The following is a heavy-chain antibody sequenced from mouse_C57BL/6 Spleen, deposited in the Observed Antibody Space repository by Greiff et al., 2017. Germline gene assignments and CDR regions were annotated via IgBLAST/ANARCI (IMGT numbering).Heavy chain of an antibody. CDR3: ARTGIGGLYYAMDY. Sequence: VKLVESGPGLVAPSQSLSITCTVSGFSLTSYAISWVRQPPGKGLEWLGVIWTGGGTNYNSALKSRLSISKDNSKSQVFLKMNSLQTDDTARYYCARTGIGGLYYAMDYWGQGTSVTVSS. CDR1: GFSLTSYA. J-gene: IGHJ4*01. V-gene: IGHV2-9-1*01. D-gene: IGHD4-1*01. CDR2: IWTGGGT.